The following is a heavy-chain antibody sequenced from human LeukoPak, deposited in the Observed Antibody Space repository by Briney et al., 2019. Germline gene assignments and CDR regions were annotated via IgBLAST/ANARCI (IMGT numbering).Heavy chain of an antibody. CDR3: AGRDISSGWGFDY. V-gene: IGHV4-4*07. Sequence: KSSETLSLTCTVSGGSISNYHWSWIRQPAGKGLEWIGQIHTSGSTNYNPPLKSRVTMSIDTTEDQVSLTIRSVTAADTAFYYCAGRDISSGWGFDYWGQGTLVTVSS. J-gene: IGHJ4*02. CDR2: IHTSGST. D-gene: IGHD6-19*01. CDR1: GGSISNYH.